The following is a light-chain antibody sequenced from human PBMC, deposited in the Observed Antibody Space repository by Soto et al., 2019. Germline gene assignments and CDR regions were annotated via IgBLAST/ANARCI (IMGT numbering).Light chain of an antibody. CDR3: QQSYRTPLT. V-gene: IGKV1-39*01. CDR2: TAS. Sequence: DIQMTQSPSSLSASIGDRVTITCRASQSISGYLNWYQQELGRAPKLLIYTASNLQSGVPSRFSGTGYGTDFTLTISSLQPEDFATYDCQQSYRTPLTFGQGTKVEIK. J-gene: IGKJ1*01. CDR1: QSISGY.